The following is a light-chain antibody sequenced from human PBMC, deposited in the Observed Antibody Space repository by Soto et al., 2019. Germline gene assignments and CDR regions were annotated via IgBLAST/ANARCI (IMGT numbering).Light chain of an antibody. V-gene: IGLV8-61*01. Sequence: QTVVTQEPSFSVSPGGIVTLTCGLSSGSVSTGYYPSWYQQTPGQAPRTLIYSTNTRSSGVPDRFSGSILGNKAALTITGAQADDESDYYCVLYMGNGISVFGGGTKLTVL. CDR3: VLYMGNGISV. J-gene: IGLJ2*01. CDR1: SGSVSTGYY. CDR2: STN.